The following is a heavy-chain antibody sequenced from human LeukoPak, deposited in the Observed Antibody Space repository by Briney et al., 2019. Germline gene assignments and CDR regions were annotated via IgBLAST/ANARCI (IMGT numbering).Heavy chain of an antibody. CDR1: GGSLSSHY. J-gene: IGHJ4*02. Sequence: SETLSLTCSVGGGSLSSHYWSRIRQPPGKGLELVGHIYYTGTTFYNPSLNSRVTISLDTSRNQFSLRLTSVTAADTAVYYCARFSSGCSTASCYLTNWGQGTLVTVSS. V-gene: IGHV4-59*11. D-gene: IGHD2-2*01. CDR2: IYYTGTT. CDR3: ARFSSGCSTASCYLTN.